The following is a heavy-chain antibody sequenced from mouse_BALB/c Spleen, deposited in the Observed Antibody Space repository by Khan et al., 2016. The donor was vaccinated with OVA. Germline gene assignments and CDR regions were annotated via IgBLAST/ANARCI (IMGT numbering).Heavy chain of an antibody. V-gene: IGHV2-9*02. CDR1: GFSLTSYG. CDR3: ARLEDI. CDR2: IWAGGST. D-gene: IGHD1-3*01. Sequence: VQLKQSGPGLVAPSPSLSITCTVSGFSLTSYGVHWVRHPPGKGLEWLGEIWAGGSTNYNYAHMSRMSISKDNSKNQAFLKMISLQTAGTAMYYCARLEDIWGQGTTLTVSS. J-gene: IGHJ2*01.